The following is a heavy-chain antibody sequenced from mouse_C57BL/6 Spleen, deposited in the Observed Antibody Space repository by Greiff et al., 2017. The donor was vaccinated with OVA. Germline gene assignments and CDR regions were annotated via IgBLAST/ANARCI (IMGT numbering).Heavy chain of an antibody. D-gene: IGHD1-1*02. CDR2: INYDGSST. Sequence: EVKLLESEGGLVQPGSSMKLSCTASGFTFSDYYMAWVRQVPEKGLEWVANINYDGSSTYYLDSLKSRFIISRDNAKNILYLQMSSLKSEDTATYYCARGGGVDEGFDYWGQGTTLTVSS. CDR3: ARGGGVDEGFDY. CDR1: GFTFSDYY. J-gene: IGHJ2*01. V-gene: IGHV5-16*01.